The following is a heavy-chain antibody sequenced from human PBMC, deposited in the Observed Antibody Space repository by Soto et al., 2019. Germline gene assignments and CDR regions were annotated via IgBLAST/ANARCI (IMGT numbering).Heavy chain of an antibody. V-gene: IGHV1-69*01. CDR1: GVTFSDNV. CDR3: PREKWNRWSGYQAPVDI. CDR2: IITISNTA. Sequence: QEQLEQSGTEVKKPGSSVKLSCKASGVTFSDNVITWVRQAPGQGLEWIGGIITISNTANYAPKFQGRVTITADGPRSTAYLGLSSLRSEDTGVYSCPREKWNRWSGYQAPVDIWGQGTMVSVSS. D-gene: IGHD3-3*01. J-gene: IGHJ3*02.